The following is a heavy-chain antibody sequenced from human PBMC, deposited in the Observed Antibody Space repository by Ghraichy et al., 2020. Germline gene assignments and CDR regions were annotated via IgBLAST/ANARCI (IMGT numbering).Heavy chain of an antibody. CDR2: IYWNDDN. Sequence: SGPTLVKPTQTLTLTCTFSGFSLSTTAVGVSWVRQPPGKALEWLALIYWNDDNHYSPSLNNRLTVTKDTSKNQVVLTMTNMDPVDTATYYCAHTSGWLHDYWGQGTVVTVS. CDR3: AHTSGWLHDY. D-gene: IGHD6-19*01. V-gene: IGHV2-5*01. CDR1: GFSLSTTAVG. J-gene: IGHJ4*02.